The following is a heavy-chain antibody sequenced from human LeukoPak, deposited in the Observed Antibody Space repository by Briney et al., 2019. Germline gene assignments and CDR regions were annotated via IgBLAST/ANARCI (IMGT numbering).Heavy chain of an antibody. Sequence: GRSLRLSCAASGFIFSNYAMSSVREAPGKGLERVSAIGVRDGAPSSADSVKGRFTVSRADPKNTLYLQMNTLRVEDTAVYYCAKWGDYDIVTGDYDSDYWGHGTLVTVSS. CDR3: AKWGDYDIVTGDYDSDY. CDR2: IGVRDGAP. D-gene: IGHD3-9*01. V-gene: IGHV3-23*01. J-gene: IGHJ4*01. CDR1: GFIFSNYA.